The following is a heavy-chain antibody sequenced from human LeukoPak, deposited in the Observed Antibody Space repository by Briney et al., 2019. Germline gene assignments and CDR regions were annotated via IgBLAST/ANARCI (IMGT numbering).Heavy chain of an antibody. CDR2: IIPIFGTA. CDR3: ARGWLAETTVVTPYNY. J-gene: IGHJ4*02. Sequence: SVKVSCKASGGTFSSYAISWVRQAPGQGLEWMGGIIPIFGTANYAQKFQGRVTITADESTSTAYMELSSLRSEDTAVYYCARGWLAETTVVTPYNYWGQGTLVTVSS. CDR1: GGTFSSYA. V-gene: IGHV1-69*13. D-gene: IGHD4-23*01.